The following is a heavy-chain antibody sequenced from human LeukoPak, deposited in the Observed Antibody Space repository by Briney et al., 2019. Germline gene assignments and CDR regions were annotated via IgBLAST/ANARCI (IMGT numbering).Heavy chain of an antibody. CDR1: GGSFSGYY. CDR2: IYHSGST. V-gene: IGHV4-34*01. CDR3: ARSRPTVFGYAHYYYYYGMDV. J-gene: IGHJ6*02. D-gene: IGHD3-10*02. Sequence: SETLSLTCAVYGGSFSGYYWSWIRQPPGKGLEWIGEIYHSGSTNYNPSLKSRVTISVDTSKNQFSLKLSSVPAPDTAVYYCARSRPTVFGYAHYYYYYGMDVWGQGTTVTVSS.